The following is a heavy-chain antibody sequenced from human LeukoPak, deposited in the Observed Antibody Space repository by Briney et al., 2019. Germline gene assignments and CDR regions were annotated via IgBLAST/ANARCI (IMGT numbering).Heavy chain of an antibody. V-gene: IGHV3-30*03. J-gene: IGHJ6*02. CDR1: GFTFSSYG. CDR2: ISYDGSNK. CDR3: ARVPGDFWSSWARPNLYGMDV. D-gene: IGHD3-3*01. Sequence: GGSLRLSCAASGFTFSSYGMHWVRQAPGKGLEWVAVISYDGSNKYYADSVKGRFTISRDNSKNTLYLQMNSLRAEDTAVYYCARVPGDFWSSWARPNLYGMDVWGQGTTVTVSS.